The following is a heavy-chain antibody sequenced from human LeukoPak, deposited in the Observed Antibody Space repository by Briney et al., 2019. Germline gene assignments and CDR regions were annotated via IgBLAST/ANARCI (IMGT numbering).Heavy chain of an antibody. CDR3: AELGITMIGGV. CDR1: GFTVRDYV. D-gene: IGHD3-10*02. CDR2: ISSSGSTI. Sequence: GGSLRLSCAASGFTVRDYVMTWVRQAPGKGLEWVSYISSSGSTIYYADSVKGRFTISRDNAKNSLYLQMNSLRAEDTAVYYCAELGITMIGGVWGKGTTVTISS. J-gene: IGHJ6*04. V-gene: IGHV3-48*03.